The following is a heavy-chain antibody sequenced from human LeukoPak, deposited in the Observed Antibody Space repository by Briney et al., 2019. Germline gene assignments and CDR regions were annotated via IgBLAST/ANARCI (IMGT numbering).Heavy chain of an antibody. J-gene: IGHJ4*02. CDR3: VTDRSGSYDY. V-gene: IGHV4-4*07. CDR1: GASISSFY. CDR2: IYTSGST. D-gene: IGHD1-26*01. Sequence: SETLSLTCTVSGASISSFYWSWIRQPAGKGLEWIGRIYTSGSTNYNPSLKSRVTMSIDTSKNQFSLKLYSVTAADTAVYYCVTDRSGSYDYWGQGILVTVSS.